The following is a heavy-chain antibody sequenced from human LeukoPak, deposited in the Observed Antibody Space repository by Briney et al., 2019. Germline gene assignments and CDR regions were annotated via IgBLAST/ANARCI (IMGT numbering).Heavy chain of an antibody. D-gene: IGHD3-9*01. CDR1: GGSISSGGYS. Sequence: SETLSLTCAVSGGSISSGGYSWSWIRQPRGKGLEWIEYIYNSGSTYYNPSLKSRITISVDSSKTQFSLKLSSVTAADTAVYYCARVDILTGFDYWGQGTLVTVSS. CDR3: ARVDILTGFDY. V-gene: IGHV4-30-2*01. CDR2: IYNSGST. J-gene: IGHJ4*02.